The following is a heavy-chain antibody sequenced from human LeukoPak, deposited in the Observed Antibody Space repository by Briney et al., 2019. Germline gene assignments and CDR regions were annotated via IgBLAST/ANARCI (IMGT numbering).Heavy chain of an antibody. CDR3: ARGVWTTVTTLPLTS. J-gene: IGHJ4*02. CDR1: GDSVSSNSAA. Sequence: SQTPSLTCAISGDSVSSNSAAWNWIRQSPSRGLEWLGRTYYRSKWYNDYAASVKSRITINPDTSKNQFSLQLNSVTPEDTAVYYCARGVWTTVTTLPLTSWGQGTLVTVSS. CDR2: TYYRSKWYN. D-gene: IGHD4-17*01. V-gene: IGHV6-1*01.